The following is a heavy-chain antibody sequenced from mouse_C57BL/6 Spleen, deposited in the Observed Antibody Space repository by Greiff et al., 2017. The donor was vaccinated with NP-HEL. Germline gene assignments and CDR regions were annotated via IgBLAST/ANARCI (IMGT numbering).Heavy chain of an antibody. D-gene: IGHD1-1*01. Sequence: EVKLVESGGGLVKPGGSLKLSCAASGFTFSDYGMHWVRQAPEKGLEWVAYISSGSSTIYYADTVKGRFTISRDNAKNTLVLQMTRLRSEDTAMYYGARGVTTVVEGDYFDYWGQGTTLTVSS. CDR2: ISSGSSTI. J-gene: IGHJ2*01. V-gene: IGHV5-17*01. CDR1: GFTFSDYG. CDR3: ARGVTTVVEGDYFDY.